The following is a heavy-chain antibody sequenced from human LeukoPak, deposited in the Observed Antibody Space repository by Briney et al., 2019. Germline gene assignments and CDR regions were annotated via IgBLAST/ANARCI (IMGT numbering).Heavy chain of an antibody. CDR2: ISGSGDET. Sequence: GGSLRLSCAASGFTFSSYSMNWVRQAPGKGLEWVSSISGSGDETKYADSVKGRFTISRGNSKNTVFLQMNSLRAEDTAVYYCASGVVVTLLDYWGQGTLVTVSS. V-gene: IGHV3-21*04. D-gene: IGHD2-21*02. CDR3: ASGVVVTLLDY. CDR1: GFTFSSYS. J-gene: IGHJ4*02.